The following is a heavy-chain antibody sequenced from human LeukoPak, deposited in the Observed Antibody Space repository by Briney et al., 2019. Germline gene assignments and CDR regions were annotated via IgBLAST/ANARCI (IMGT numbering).Heavy chain of an antibody. CDR1: GGSFSGYY. Sequence: SETLSLTCAVYGGSFSGYYWGWLRQPPGKGLEWIGSIYYSGSTYYNPSLKSRVTISVDTSKNQFSLKLSSVTAADTAVYYCARFYYDTSGYSRDYWGQGTLVTVSS. J-gene: IGHJ4*02. CDR3: ARFYYDTSGYSRDY. D-gene: IGHD3-22*01. V-gene: IGHV4-39*01. CDR2: IYYSGST.